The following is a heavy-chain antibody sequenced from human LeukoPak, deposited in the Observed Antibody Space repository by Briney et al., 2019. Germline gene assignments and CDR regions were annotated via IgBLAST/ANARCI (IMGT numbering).Heavy chain of an antibody. CDR2: IYHSGST. CDR1: GYSISSGYY. Sequence: SETLSLTCTVSGYSISSGYYWGWIRQPPGKGLEWIGSIYHSGSTYYNPSLKSRVTISVDTSKNQFSLKLSSVTAADTAVYYCARGRLLWFGEFLGWFDPWGQGTLVTVSS. CDR3: ARGRLLWFGEFLGWFDP. D-gene: IGHD3-10*01. J-gene: IGHJ5*02. V-gene: IGHV4-38-2*02.